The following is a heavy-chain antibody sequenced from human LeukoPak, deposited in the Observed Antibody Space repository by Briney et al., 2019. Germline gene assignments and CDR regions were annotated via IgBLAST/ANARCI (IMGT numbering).Heavy chain of an antibody. CDR1: GFTFSRYA. CDR3: VKDVGGSYAFDY. V-gene: IGHV3-64D*09. Sequence: GGSLRLSCSASGFTFSRYAMHWVRQAPGKGLEYVSGINDSGGRTHYGDSVKGRFSISRDNSKNTLHLQMSTLRAEDTALYYCVKDVGGSYAFDYWGQGILVTVAS. J-gene: IGHJ4*02. D-gene: IGHD1-26*01. CDR2: INDSGGRT.